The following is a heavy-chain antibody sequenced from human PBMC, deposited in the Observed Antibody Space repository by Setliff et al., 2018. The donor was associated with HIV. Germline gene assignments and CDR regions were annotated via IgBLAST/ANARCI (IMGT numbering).Heavy chain of an antibody. CDR2: IHYTGSN. J-gene: IGHJ5*01. D-gene: IGHD5-12*01. Sequence: GKGLEWIGYIHYTGSNFYNPSLTDRLTLSVDTSDNQFSLKLTSVTAADTAVYYCARGGNSRAAWFDSWGQGTLVTVSS. CDR3: ARGGNSRAAWFDS. V-gene: IGHV4-31*02.